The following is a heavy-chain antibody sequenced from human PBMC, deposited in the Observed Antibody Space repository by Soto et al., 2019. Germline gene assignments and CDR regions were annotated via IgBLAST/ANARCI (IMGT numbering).Heavy chain of an antibody. CDR3: ARLYRYFGFIWFDP. V-gene: IGHV4-30-4*01. CDR1: GGCISSGDYY. J-gene: IGHJ5*02. Sequence: SETLSLTCTVSGGCISSGDYYWSWIRQPPGKGLEWIGYIYYSGSTYYNPSLKSRVTISVDTSKNQFSLKLSSVTAADTAVYYCARLYRYFGFIWFDPWGQGTLVTVSS. CDR2: IYYSGST. D-gene: IGHD3-3*01.